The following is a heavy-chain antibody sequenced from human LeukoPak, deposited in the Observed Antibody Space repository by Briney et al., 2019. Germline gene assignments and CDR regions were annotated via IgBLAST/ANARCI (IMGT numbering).Heavy chain of an antibody. J-gene: IGHJ4*02. CDR1: GFTFSSYD. CDR3: ARVGAV. Sequence: SGGSLRLSCAASGFTFSSYDMHWVRQAPGKGLEWVAVISYDGSDKYYADSVRGRFTISRDNSKNTLYLQMNSLRAEDTATYYCARVGAVWGQGTLVTVSS. V-gene: IGHV3-30-3*01. D-gene: IGHD3-10*01. CDR2: ISYDGSDK.